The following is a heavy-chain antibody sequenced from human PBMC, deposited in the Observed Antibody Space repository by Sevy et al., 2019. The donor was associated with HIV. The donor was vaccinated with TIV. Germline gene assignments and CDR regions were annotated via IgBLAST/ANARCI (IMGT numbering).Heavy chain of an antibody. Sequence: GGSLRLSCSASEFTFSSYAMSWVSQAPGKGLEWVSSISGSGRFTYYADFVEGRFIISRDNSKNTLSVQMNSLRAEDTAVYYCAKGFCSGATCPRDYYYYGMDVWGQGTTVTVSS. V-gene: IGHV3-23*01. CDR3: AKGFCSGATCPRDYYYYGMDV. CDR1: EFTFSSYA. D-gene: IGHD2-15*01. J-gene: IGHJ6*02. CDR2: ISGSGRFT.